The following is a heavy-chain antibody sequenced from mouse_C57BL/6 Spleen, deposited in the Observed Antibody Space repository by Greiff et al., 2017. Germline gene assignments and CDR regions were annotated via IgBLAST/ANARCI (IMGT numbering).Heavy chain of an antibody. Sequence: VQLQQSGAELVKPGASVKISCKASGYAFSSYWMNWVKQRPGKGLEWIGQIYPGDGDTNYNGKFKGKATLTADKSSSTAYMQLSSLTSEDSAVYFCARWAPDLLLMDDWGQGTTLTVSS. CDR3: ARWAPDLLLMDD. V-gene: IGHV1-80*01. D-gene: IGHD1-1*01. CDR2: IYPGDGDT. J-gene: IGHJ2*01. CDR1: GYAFSSYW.